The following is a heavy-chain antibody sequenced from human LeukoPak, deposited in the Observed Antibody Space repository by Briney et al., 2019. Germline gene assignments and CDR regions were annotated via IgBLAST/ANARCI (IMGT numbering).Heavy chain of an antibody. V-gene: IGHV4-38-2*02. CDR3: ARGPRTFGGVMPPDY. Sequence: SETLSLTCTVSGYSISSGYYWGYVRQSPGKGLEWIGTIYHSGSTYYNPSLKSRVTISVDTSKNQFSLKLTSVTAADTAVYYCARGPRTFGGVMPPDYWGQGTLVTVSS. J-gene: IGHJ4*02. CDR2: IYHSGST. CDR1: GYSISSGYY. D-gene: IGHD3-16*01.